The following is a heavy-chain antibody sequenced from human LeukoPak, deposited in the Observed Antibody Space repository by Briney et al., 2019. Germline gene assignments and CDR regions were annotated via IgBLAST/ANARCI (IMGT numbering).Heavy chain of an antibody. CDR1: GGSISSGSYY. CDR2: IYTSGST. V-gene: IGHV4-61*02. D-gene: IGHD1-7*01. J-gene: IGHJ3*02. CDR3: ARVNWNYGLGYAFDI. Sequence: KPSETLSLTCTVSGGSISSGSYYWSWIRQPAGKGLEWIGRIYTSGSTNYNPSLKSRVTISVDTSKNQFSLKLSSVTAADTAVYYCARVNWNYGLGYAFDIWGQGTMVTASS.